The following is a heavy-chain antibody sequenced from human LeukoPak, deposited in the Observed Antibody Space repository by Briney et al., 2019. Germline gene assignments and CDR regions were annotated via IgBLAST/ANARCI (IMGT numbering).Heavy chain of an antibody. CDR2: IRYDGSNK. CDR1: GFAFSSYG. V-gene: IGHV3-30*02. D-gene: IGHD5-12*01. CDR3: AKGEEWLRSYYYYMDV. Sequence: GGSLRLSCAASGFAFSSYGMHWVRQAPGKGLEWVAFIRYDGSNKCYADSVKGRFTISRDNSKNTLYLQMNSLRAEDTAVYYCAKGEEWLRSYYYYMDVWGKGTTVTVSS. J-gene: IGHJ6*03.